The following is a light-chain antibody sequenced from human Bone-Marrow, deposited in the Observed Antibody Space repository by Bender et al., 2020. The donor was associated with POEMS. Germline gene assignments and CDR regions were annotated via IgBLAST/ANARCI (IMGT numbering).Light chain of an antibody. J-gene: IGLJ1*01. V-gene: IGLV1-40*01. CDR3: QSYDSSLSACV. CDR2: GDT. Sequence: QSVLTQPPSVSGTPGQRVTISCSGSGSNIGGYPVNWYQQLPGTAPKLLILGDTTRPSGVPDRFSGSKSGTSASLAITGLQAEDEADYYCQSYDSSLSACVFGTGTKVSVL. CDR1: GSNIGGYP.